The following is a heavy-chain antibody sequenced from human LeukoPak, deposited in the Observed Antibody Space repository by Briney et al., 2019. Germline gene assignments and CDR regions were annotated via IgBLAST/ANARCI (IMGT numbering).Heavy chain of an antibody. V-gene: IGHV4-30-4*01. CDR3: ARANDYGDY. CDR2: IYYSGST. J-gene: IGHJ4*02. CDR1: GGSISSGDYY. Sequence: TSETLSLTRTVSGGSISSGDYYWSWIRQPPGKGLEWNGYIYYSGSTYYNPSLKSRVTISVDTSKNQFSLKLSSVTAADTAVYYCARANDYGDYWGQGTLVTVSS.